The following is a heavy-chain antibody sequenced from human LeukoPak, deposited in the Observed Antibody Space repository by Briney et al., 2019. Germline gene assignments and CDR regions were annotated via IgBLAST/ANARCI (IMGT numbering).Heavy chain of an antibody. V-gene: IGHV3-9*01. Sequence: GGSLRLSCAASGFTFDDYAMHWVRQAPGKGLEWVSGISWNSGSIGYADSVKGRFTISRDNAKNSLYLQMSSLRAEDTALYYCAKGCSSGSTCYIIDYWGQGTLVTVSS. D-gene: IGHD2-15*01. CDR3: AKGCSSGSTCYIIDY. CDR2: ISWNSGSI. J-gene: IGHJ4*02. CDR1: GFTFDDYA.